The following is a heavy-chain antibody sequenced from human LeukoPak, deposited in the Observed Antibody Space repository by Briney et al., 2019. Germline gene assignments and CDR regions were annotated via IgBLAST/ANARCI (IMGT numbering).Heavy chain of an antibody. J-gene: IGHJ4*02. CDR2: ISSSSSYI. V-gene: IGHV3-21*01. Sequence: PGGSLRLSCAASGFTFSTYSMNWVRQAPGKGLEWVSSISSSSSYIYYADSVKGRFTISRDSAKNSLYLQMNSLRAEDTAVYYCARQLGYCSDGSCYFDYWGQGTLVTVSS. D-gene: IGHD2-15*01. CDR1: GFTFSTYS. CDR3: ARQLGYCSDGSCYFDY.